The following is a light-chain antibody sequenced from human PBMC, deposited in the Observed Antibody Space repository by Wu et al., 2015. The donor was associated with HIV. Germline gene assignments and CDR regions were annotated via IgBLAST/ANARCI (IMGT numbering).Light chain of an antibody. CDR1: QSVSTGY. J-gene: IGKJ2*03. CDR2: GAS. CDR3: QQYGRSPNS. V-gene: IGKV3-20*01. Sequence: EIVLTQSPGTLSLSPGERATLSCRGSQSVSTGYLAWYQQKPGQAPRLLIYGASSRATGIPDRFSGSGSGADFTLTISKLEPEDFAVYYCQQYGRSPNSFGRGDQGGDQT.